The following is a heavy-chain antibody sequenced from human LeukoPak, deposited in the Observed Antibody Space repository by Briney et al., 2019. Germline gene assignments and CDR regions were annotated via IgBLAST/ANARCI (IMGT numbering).Heavy chain of an antibody. D-gene: IGHD4-17*01. J-gene: IGHJ6*02. CDR1: GFTFSSHA. V-gene: IGHV3-23*01. CDR2: ISGSGGST. Sequence: GGSLRLSCAASGFTFSSHAMSWVRQAPGKGLEWVSAISGSGGSTYYADSVKGRFTISRDNSKNTLYLQMSSLRAEDTAVYYCAKEGYGDYERYGMDVWGQGTTVTVSS. CDR3: AKEGYGDYERYGMDV.